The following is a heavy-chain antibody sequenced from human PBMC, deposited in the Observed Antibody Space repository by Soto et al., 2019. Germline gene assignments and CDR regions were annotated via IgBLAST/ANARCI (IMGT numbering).Heavy chain of an antibody. CDR1: GGSISSYY. D-gene: IGHD4-17*01. CDR3: ARLKVGFTVTTTNPKLNYYYYYMDV. Sequence: SETLSLTCTFSGGSISSYYWSWIRQPPGKGLEWIGYIYYSGSTNYNPSLKSRVTISVDTSKNQFSLKLSSVTAADTAVYYCARLKVGFTVTTTNPKLNYYYYYMDVWGKGTTVTVSS. J-gene: IGHJ6*03. CDR2: IYYSGST. V-gene: IGHV4-59*08.